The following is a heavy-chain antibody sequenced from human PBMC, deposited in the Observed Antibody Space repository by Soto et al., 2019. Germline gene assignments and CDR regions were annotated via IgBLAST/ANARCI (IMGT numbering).Heavy chain of an antibody. V-gene: IGHV1-69*01. Sequence: QVQLVQSGAEVKKPGSSVKVSCKASGGTFSSYTFHWVRQAPGQGLEWMGGIIALFGTVNYAQNFQGRVTITADESTSTAYMELSCLRSEDTAVYYCARNGWGEDTAAGSGDPIVDYWGQGTLVTVSS. CDR2: IIALFGTV. J-gene: IGHJ4*02. CDR3: ARNGWGEDTAAGSGDPIVDY. D-gene: IGHD3-10*01. CDR1: GGTFSSYT.